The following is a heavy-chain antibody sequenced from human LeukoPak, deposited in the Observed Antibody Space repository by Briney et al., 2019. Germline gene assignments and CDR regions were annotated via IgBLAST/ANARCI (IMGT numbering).Heavy chain of an antibody. J-gene: IGHJ4*02. CDR2: MNPNSGNT. CDR3: ARLSSPSYDYVWGSFFDY. CDR1: GYTFTSYD. D-gene: IGHD3-16*01. Sequence: EASVKVSCKASGYTFTSYDINWVRQATGQGLEWMGWMNPNSGNTGYAQKFQGRVTITRNTSISTAYMELRSLRSDDTAVYYCARLSSPSYDYVWGSFFDYWGQGTLVTVSS. V-gene: IGHV1-8*03.